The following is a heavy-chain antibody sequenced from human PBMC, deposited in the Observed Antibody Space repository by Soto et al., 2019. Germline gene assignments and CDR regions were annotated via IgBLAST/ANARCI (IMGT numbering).Heavy chain of an antibody. J-gene: IGHJ4*02. CDR2: ISGHDGNT. Sequence: ASGKVSCKASGYTFTSYGINWVRQAPGQGLEWMGWISGHDGNTNYAQKLQGRVTMTTDTSTSTAYMELRSLRPDDTAVYYCARVGYSYGSRGLDSWGQGTLVTVSS. CDR1: GYTFTSYG. CDR3: ARVGYSYGSRGLDS. D-gene: IGHD5-18*01. V-gene: IGHV1-18*04.